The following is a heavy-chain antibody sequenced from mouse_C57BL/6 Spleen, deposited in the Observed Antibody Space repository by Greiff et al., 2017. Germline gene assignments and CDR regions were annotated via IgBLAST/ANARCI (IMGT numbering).Heavy chain of an antibody. CDR1: GFTFSSYG. CDR3: ARHSTVRGYFDV. CDR2: ISSGGSYT. J-gene: IGHJ1*03. D-gene: IGHD1-1*01. Sequence: VQLKQSGGDLVKPGGSLKLSCAASGFTFSSYGMSWVRQTPDKRLEWVATISSGGSYTYYPDSVKGRFTISRDNAKNTLYLQMSSLKSEDTAMYYCARHSTVRGYFDVWGTGTTVTVSS. V-gene: IGHV5-6*01.